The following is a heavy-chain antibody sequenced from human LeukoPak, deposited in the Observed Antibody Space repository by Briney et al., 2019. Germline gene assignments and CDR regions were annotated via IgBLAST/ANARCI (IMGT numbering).Heavy chain of an antibody. CDR2: IYRSGAT. J-gene: IGHJ4*02. V-gene: IGHV4-4*02. Sequence: KPSEALSLTCAVSGGSISSSSSICWTWVRQPPGKGLEWIGEIYRSGATNYNPSLKSRVTMLLDKSKNQFSLKLNSVTAADTAVYYCARNGGNSDYDYWGQGTLVTVSA. CDR3: ARNGGNSDYDY. D-gene: IGHD4-23*01. CDR1: GGSISSSSSIC.